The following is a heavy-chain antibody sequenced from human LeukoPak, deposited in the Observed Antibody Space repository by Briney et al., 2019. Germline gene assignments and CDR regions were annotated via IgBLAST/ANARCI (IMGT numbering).Heavy chain of an antibody. D-gene: IGHD2-8*01. CDR1: GFTFSSYA. Sequence: GRSLRLSCAASGFTFSSYAMHWVRQAPGKGLEWVAVISYDGSNKYYADSVKGRFTISRDNSKNTLYLQMNSLRAEDTAVYYCARDLAGYCTNGVCYHDYWGQGTLVTVSS. J-gene: IGHJ4*02. V-gene: IGHV3-30-3*01. CDR3: ARDLAGYCTNGVCYHDY. CDR2: ISYDGSNK.